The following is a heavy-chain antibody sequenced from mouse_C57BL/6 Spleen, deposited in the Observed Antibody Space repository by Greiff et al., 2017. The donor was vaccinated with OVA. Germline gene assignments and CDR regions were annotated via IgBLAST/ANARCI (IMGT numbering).Heavy chain of an antibody. CDR2: ISNDGTN. CDR3: ASPCDGYYSPGWAY. CDR1: GYSITSGYY. Sequence: EVKLQESGPGLVKPSQSLSLTCSVTGYSITSGYYWNWIRQFPGNNLEWMGYISNDGTNNYNPSLKNRIPITRDTSKHQFFLQLNSVTTEDTATDYGASPCDGYYSPGWAYWGKGTLVTVAA. V-gene: IGHV3-6*01. D-gene: IGHD2-3*01. J-gene: IGHJ3*01.